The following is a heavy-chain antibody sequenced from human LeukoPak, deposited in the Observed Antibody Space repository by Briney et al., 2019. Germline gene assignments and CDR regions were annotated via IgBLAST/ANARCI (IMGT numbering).Heavy chain of an antibody. Sequence: GGSLRLSCAAPGFTVSSNYMSWVRQAPGKGLEWVSVIYSGGSTYYADSVKGRFTISRDNSKNTLYLQMNSLRAEDTAVYYCARLWGLYYYGMDVWGQGTTVTVSS. V-gene: IGHV3-53*01. CDR1: GFTVSSNY. J-gene: IGHJ6*02. CDR3: ARLWGLYYYGMDV. D-gene: IGHD3-16*01. CDR2: IYSGGST.